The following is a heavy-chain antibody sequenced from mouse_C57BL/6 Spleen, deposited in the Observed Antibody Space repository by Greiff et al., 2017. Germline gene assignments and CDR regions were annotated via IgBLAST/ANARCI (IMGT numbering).Heavy chain of an antibody. CDR3: ARHDDYYGSSSAWFAY. J-gene: IGHJ3*01. CDR1: GFSLTSYG. Sequence: VQGVESGPGLVAPSQSLSITCTVSGFSLTSYGVHWVRQPPGKGLEWLVVIWSDGSTTYNSALKPRLSISKDNSKTQVFLKMNSLQTDDTAMYYCARHDDYYGSSSAWFAYWGQGTLVTVSA. V-gene: IGHV2-6-1*01. D-gene: IGHD1-1*01. CDR2: IWSDGST.